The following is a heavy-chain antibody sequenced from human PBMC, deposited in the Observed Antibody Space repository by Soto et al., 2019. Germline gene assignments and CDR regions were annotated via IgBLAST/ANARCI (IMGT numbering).Heavy chain of an antibody. CDR2: ISYDGSNK. V-gene: IGHV3-30-3*01. D-gene: IGHD6-19*01. J-gene: IGHJ6*02. CDR1: GFTFSSYA. CDR3: ARDRQWPVPRHYYYGMDV. Sequence: GGSLRLSCTASGFTFSSYAMHWVRQAPGKGLEWVAVISYDGSNKYYADSVKGRFTISRDNSKNTLYLQMNSLRAEDTAVYYCARDRQWPVPRHYYYGMDVWGQGTTVTVSS.